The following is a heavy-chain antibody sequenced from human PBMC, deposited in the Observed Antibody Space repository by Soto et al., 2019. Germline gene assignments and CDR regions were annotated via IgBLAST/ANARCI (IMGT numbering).Heavy chain of an antibody. J-gene: IGHJ6*03. V-gene: IGHV4-39*01. D-gene: IGHD3-3*01. CDR1: GGSISSSSYY. CDR2: IYYSGST. CDR3: ASGPNLEGPNYMDV. Sequence: SETLSLTCTVSGGSISSSSYYWGWIRQPPGKGLEWIGSIYYSGSTYYNPSLKSRVTISVDTSKNQFSLKLSSVTAADTAVYYCASGPNLEGPNYMDVWGKGTTVTVSS.